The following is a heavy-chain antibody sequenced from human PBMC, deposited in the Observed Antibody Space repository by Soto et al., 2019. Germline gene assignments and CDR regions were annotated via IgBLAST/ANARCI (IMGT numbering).Heavy chain of an antibody. CDR2: ISGSGGST. CDR3: AKAFGLLGELSLTPFDY. CDR1: GFTFSSYA. V-gene: IGHV3-23*01. Sequence: GGSLRLSCAASGFTFSSYAMSWVRQAPGKGLEWVSAISGSGGSTYYADSVKGRFTISRDNSKNTLYLQMNSLRAEDTAVYYCAKAFGLLGELSLTPFDYWGQGTLVTVSS. D-gene: IGHD3-16*02. J-gene: IGHJ4*02.